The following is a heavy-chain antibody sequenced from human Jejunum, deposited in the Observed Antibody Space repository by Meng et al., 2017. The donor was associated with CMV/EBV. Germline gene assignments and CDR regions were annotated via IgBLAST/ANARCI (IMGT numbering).Heavy chain of an antibody. V-gene: IGHV3-7*01. D-gene: IGHD3-9*01. CDR3: ARYYDVSTGYLHYFDY. CDR2: IHEDGSEK. J-gene: IGHJ4*02. CDR1: FSCYW. Sequence: FSCYWMSWVRPAPGKGLEWVANIHEDGSEKYYVDSVRGRFTISRDKAKNSLYLQMNSLRAEDTAVYYCARYYDVSTGYLHYFDYWGQGTLVTVSS.